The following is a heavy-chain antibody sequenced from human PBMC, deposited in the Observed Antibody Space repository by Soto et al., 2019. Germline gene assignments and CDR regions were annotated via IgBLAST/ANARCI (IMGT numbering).Heavy chain of an antibody. D-gene: IGHD2-8*01. CDR2: LSGGGDGT. CDR3: AKKGLGSLATYCTTGDCHYAFDV. CDR1: GFTFYNYA. Sequence: VQLLESGGGLVRPGGSLRLSCAASGFTFYNYAMNWVRQAPGKGLEWVSTLSGGGDGTYYADSVKGRFTISRDNSRNTVYLQMNSLRAEDTAVYYCAKKGLGSLATYCTTGDCHYAFDVWGQGTLVTVSS. J-gene: IGHJ3*01. V-gene: IGHV3-23*01.